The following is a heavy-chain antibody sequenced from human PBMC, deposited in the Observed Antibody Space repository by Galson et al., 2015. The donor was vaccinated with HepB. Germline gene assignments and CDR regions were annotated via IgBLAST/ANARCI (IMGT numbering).Heavy chain of an antibody. J-gene: IGHJ4*02. V-gene: IGHV3-23*01. CDR3: ANGKRSNDS. CDR2: IGVNGDST. Sequence: SLRLSCAASDFAFDTHALSWVRQAPGKGLEWVSCIGVNGDSTLYADSVKGRFTISRDNSSNTLYLQMNSLRAEDTAMYFCANGKRSNDSWGQGTLVTVSS. CDR1: DFAFDTHA. D-gene: IGHD1-14*01.